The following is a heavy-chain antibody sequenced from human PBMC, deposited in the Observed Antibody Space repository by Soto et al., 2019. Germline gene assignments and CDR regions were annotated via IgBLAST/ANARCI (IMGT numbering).Heavy chain of an antibody. Sequence: QVQLVQSGAEVKKPGSSVKVSCKASGGTFSSYAISWVRQAPGQGLEWMGGIIPIFGTANYAQKFQGRVTINADESTSTAYMELSSLRSEDTAVYYCARDLAGGGVPAAHTYWYFDLWGRGTLVTVSS. D-gene: IGHD2-2*01. J-gene: IGHJ2*01. CDR3: ARDLAGGGVPAAHTYWYFDL. V-gene: IGHV1-69*12. CDR2: IIPIFGTA. CDR1: GGTFSSYA.